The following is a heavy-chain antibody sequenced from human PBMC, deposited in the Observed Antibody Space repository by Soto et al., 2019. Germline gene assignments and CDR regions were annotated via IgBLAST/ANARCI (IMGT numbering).Heavy chain of an antibody. CDR2: IFHGGNT. D-gene: IGHD2-15*01. Sequence: SETLSLTCAVSGFFISSGNYWGWIRRPPGKGLEWIGSIFHGGNTYCNPSLKSRVTISVDMSKNQFSLKLNSVTAADTAVYYCARARWYDAFDVWGQGTVVTVSS. CDR1: GFFISSGNY. V-gene: IGHV4-38-2*01. CDR3: ARARWYDAFDV. J-gene: IGHJ3*01.